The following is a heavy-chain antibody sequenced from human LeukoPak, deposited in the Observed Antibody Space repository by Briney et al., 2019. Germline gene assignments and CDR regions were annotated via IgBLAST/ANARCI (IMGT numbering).Heavy chain of an antibody. J-gene: IGHJ4*02. Sequence: SETLSLTCAVYGGSFSGYYWSWIRQPPRKGLEWIGEINHSGSTNYNPSLKSRVTISVDTSKNQFSLKLSSVTAADTAVYYCARHGDYGPRSFDYWGQGTLVTVSS. CDR3: ARHGDYGPRSFDY. D-gene: IGHD4-17*01. CDR2: INHSGST. CDR1: GGSFSGYY. V-gene: IGHV4-34*01.